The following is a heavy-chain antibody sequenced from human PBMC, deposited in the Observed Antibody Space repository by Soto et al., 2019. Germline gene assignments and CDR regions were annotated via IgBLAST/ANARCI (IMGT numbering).Heavy chain of an antibody. CDR3: AREGHSGYESDAFDI. CDR1: GYTFTSYG. CDR2: ISAYNGNT. Sequence: ASVKVSFKASGYTFTSYGISWVRQAPGQGLEWMGWISAYNGNTNYAQKLQGRVTMTTDTSMSTAYMELRSLRFDDTAVYYCAREGHSGYESDAFDIWGQGTMVTVSS. D-gene: IGHD5-12*01. V-gene: IGHV1-18*01. J-gene: IGHJ3*02.